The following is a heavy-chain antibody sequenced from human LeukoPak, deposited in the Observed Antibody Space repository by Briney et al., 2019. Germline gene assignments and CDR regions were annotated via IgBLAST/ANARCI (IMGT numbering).Heavy chain of an antibody. D-gene: IGHD2-15*01. CDR1: GYTFTSYG. CDR2: INPNSGGT. CDR3: ARADIVEILKYFQH. V-gene: IGHV1-2*02. J-gene: IGHJ1*01. Sequence: GASVKVSCKASGYTFTSYGISWVRQAPGQGLEWMGWINPNSGGTNYAQKFQGRFTMTRDTSISTAYMELSRLRSDDTAVYYCARADIVEILKYFQHWGQGTLVTVSP.